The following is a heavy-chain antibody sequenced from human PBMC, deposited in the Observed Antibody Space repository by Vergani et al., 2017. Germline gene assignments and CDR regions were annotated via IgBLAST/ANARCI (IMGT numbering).Heavy chain of an antibody. J-gene: IGHJ5*02. CDR2: IYYSENT. D-gene: IGHD6-19*01. CDR1: FDSIRNLY. Sequence: QVQLQESGPGLVKSSETLSLTCSVSFDSIRNLYCNWIRQPPGNGLEWIGSIYYSENTNYNPSLKTRVTISVDTSKNQFSLTLTSVTAADTAVYYCASDTHSGQRADRWGQGILVTVTS. V-gene: IGHV4-59*11. CDR3: ASDTHSGQRADR.